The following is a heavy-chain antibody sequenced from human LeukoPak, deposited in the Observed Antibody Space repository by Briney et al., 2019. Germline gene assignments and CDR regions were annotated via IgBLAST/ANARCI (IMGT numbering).Heavy chain of an antibody. J-gene: IGHJ6*02. CDR1: GFTFSSYA. V-gene: IGHV3-23*01. D-gene: IGHD3-16*01. CDR2: ISGSGGST. CDR3: VREIMEYYYYGMDV. Sequence: GGSLRLSCAASGFTFSSYAMSWVRQAPGKGLEWVSAISGSGGSTYYADSVKGRFTISRDNSKNTLYLQMNSLRAEDTAVYYCVREIMEYYYYGMDVWGQGTTVTVSS.